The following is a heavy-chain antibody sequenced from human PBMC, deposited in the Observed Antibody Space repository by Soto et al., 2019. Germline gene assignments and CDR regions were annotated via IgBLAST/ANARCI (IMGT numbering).Heavy chain of an antibody. CDR1: GFTFSSYA. V-gene: IGHV3-23*01. Sequence: GGSLRLSCAASGFTFSSYAMSWVRQAPGKGLEWVSAISGSGGSTYYADSVKGRFTISRDNSKNTLYLQMNSLRAEDTAVYYCAKDVTGYFDWRNWFDPWGQGTLVTVSS. CDR3: AKDVTGYFDWRNWFDP. CDR2: ISGSGGST. D-gene: IGHD3-9*01. J-gene: IGHJ5*02.